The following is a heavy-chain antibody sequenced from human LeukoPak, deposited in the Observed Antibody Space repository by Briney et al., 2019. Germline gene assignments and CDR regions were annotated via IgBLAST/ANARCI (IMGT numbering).Heavy chain of an antibody. J-gene: IGHJ5*01. CDR3: ARGRPQDIVVVVAATSRGGWFDS. V-gene: IGHV4-34*01. D-gene: IGHD2-15*01. CDR1: GGSFSGYY. Sequence: SSETLSLTCAVYGGSFSGYYWSWIRQPPGKGLEWIGEINHSGSTNYNPSLKSRVTISVDTSKNQFSLKLSSVTAADTAVYYCARGRPQDIVVVVAATSRGGWFDSWGQGTLVTVSS. CDR2: INHSGST.